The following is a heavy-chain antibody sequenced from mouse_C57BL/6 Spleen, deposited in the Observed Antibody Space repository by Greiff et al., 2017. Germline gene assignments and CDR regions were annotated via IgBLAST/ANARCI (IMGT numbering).Heavy chain of an antibody. D-gene: IGHD1-1*01. CDR3: ARGSSYWYFDV. V-gene: IGHV1-81*01. CDR1: GYTFTSYG. J-gene: IGHJ1*03. Sequence: AQLQQSGAELARPGASVKLSCKASGYTFTSYGISWVKQRTGQGLEWIGEIYPRSGNTYYNEKFKGKATLTADKSSSTAYMELRSLTSEDSAVYFCARGSSYWYFDVWGTGTTVTVSS. CDR2: IYPRSGNT.